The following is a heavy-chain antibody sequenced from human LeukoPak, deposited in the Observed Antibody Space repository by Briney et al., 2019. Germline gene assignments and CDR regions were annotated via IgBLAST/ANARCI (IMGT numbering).Heavy chain of an antibody. J-gene: IGHJ6*02. CDR3: ARVGSDCSSTSCYNRPVYGMDV. CDR1: GYTFTSYG. Sequence: ASVKFSRKASGYTFTSYGISWVRQAPGQGLEWMGWISAYIGNTNYAQKLQGRVTMTTDTSTSTAYMELRSLRSDDTAVYYCARVGSDCSSTSCYNRPVYGMDVWGQGTTVTVSS. D-gene: IGHD2-2*02. CDR2: ISAYIGNT. V-gene: IGHV1-18*01.